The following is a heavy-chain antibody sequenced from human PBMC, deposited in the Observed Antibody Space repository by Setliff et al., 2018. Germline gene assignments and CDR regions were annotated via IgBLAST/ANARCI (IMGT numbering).Heavy chain of an antibody. CDR3: LLPCTSGWYNWFDP. CDR2: IGGKPDNYAT. CDR1: GGSFSGYY. D-gene: IGHD6-19*01. Sequence: HPSETLSLTCAVYGGSFSGYYWSWIRQPAGKGLEWIGQIGGKPDNYATKYGASAKGRFIISRDDSKKTAYLQMSSLEAEDTAMYYCLLPCTSGWYNWFDPWGQGTLVTVSS. J-gene: IGHJ5*02. V-gene: IGHV3-73*01.